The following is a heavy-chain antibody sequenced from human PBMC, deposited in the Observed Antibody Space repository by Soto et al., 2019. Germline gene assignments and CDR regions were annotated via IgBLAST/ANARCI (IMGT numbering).Heavy chain of an antibody. CDR1: GGSISSSSYY. CDR3: ARAVRYGSGSYYYYYGMDV. J-gene: IGHJ6*02. V-gene: IGHV4-39*01. D-gene: IGHD3-10*01. Sequence: PSETLSLTCTVSGGSISSSSYYWGWIRQPPGKGLEWIGSIYYSGSTYYNPSLKSRVTISVDTSKNQFSLKLSSVTAADTAVYYCARAVRYGSGSYYYYYGMDVWGQGTTVTVSS. CDR2: IYYSGST.